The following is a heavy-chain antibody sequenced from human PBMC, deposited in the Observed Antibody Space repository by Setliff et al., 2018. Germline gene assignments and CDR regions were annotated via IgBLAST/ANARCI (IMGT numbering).Heavy chain of an antibody. D-gene: IGHD6-25*01. CDR2: IYYSGST. CDR3: ARVSGMGSPPYYYYYGMDV. CDR1: GGSISSSRYY. J-gene: IGHJ6*01. V-gene: IGHV4-39*07. Sequence: SETLSLTCTVSGGSISSSRYYWGWIRQPPGKGLEWIGSIYYSGSTYYNPSLKSRVTISVDTSKNQFSLKLSSVTAADTAVYYCARVSGMGSPPYYYYYGMDVWG.